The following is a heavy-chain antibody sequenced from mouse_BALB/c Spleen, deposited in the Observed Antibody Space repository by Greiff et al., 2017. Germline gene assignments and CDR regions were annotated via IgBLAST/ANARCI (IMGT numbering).Heavy chain of an antibody. J-gene: IGHJ1*01. Sequence: EVMLVESGGGLVKLGGSLKLSCAASGFTFSSYYMSWVRQTPEKRLELVAAINSNGGSTYYPDTVKGRFTISRDNAKNTLYLQMSSLKSEDTALYYCARQGYDGYYGYFDVWGAGTTVTGSS. D-gene: IGHD2-3*01. V-gene: IGHV5-6-2*01. CDR3: ARQGYDGYYGYFDV. CDR1: GFTFSSYY. CDR2: INSNGGST.